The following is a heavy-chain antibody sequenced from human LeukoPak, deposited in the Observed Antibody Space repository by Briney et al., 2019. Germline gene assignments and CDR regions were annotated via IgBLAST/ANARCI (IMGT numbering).Heavy chain of an antibody. CDR1: GGSNSSSNW. D-gene: IGHD2-2*01. CDR2: IYHSWST. CDR3: ARVKKYQLYYYMDV. J-gene: IGHJ6*03. V-gene: IGHV4-4*02. Sequence: SETLSLTCAVSGGSNSSSNWWGWVRQPPGKGLEWIGEIYHSWSTNYNPSLKNRATISVDKSKNQFSLKLSSVTAADTAVYYCARVKKYQLYYYMDVWGKGTTVTVSS.